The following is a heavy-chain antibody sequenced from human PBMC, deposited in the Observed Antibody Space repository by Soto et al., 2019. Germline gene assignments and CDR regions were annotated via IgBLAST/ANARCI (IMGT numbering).Heavy chain of an antibody. V-gene: IGHV4-4*02. CDR2: IYHSGST. J-gene: IGHJ6*02. CDR1: GGSISSSNW. D-gene: IGHD6-25*01. Sequence: PSETLSLTCAVSGGSISSSNWWSWVRQPPGKGLEWIGEIYHSGSTNYNPSLKSRVTISVDKSKNQFSLKLSSVTAADTAVYYCARVEQRGGHYYYYGMDVWGQGTTVTVSS. CDR3: ARVEQRGGHYYYYGMDV.